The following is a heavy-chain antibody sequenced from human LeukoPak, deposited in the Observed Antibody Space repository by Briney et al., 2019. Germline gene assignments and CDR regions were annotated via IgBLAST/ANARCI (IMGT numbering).Heavy chain of an antibody. CDR3: VRISTAAAGSDY. V-gene: IGHV3-7*01. CDR1: GFTFSSYW. J-gene: IGHJ4*02. D-gene: IGHD6-13*01. CDR2: IKQDGSEK. Sequence: GGSLRLSCAASGFTFSSYWMTWVRQAPGKGLEWVANIKQDGSEKYYVDSVKGRFAISRDNAKNSLYLQMNSLRVEDTAVYYCVRISTAAAGSDYWGQGTLVTVSS.